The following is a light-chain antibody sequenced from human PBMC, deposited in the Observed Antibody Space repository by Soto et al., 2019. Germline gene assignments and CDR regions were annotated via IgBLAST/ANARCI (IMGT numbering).Light chain of an antibody. Sequence: DIVMTQSPLSLPVTPGESASISCRSSQSLLHSNGYNYLDWYLQKPGQSPQLLIYLGSNRASGVPDRFSGSGSGTDFTLKISRVEAGDVGVYYCMQALQTPKTFGGGTKVEIK. CDR2: LGS. V-gene: IGKV2-28*01. J-gene: IGKJ4*01. CDR3: MQALQTPKT. CDR1: QSLLHSNGYNY.